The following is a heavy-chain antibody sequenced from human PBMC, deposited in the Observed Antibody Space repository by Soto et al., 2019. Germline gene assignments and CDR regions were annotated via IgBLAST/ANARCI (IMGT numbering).Heavy chain of an antibody. CDR1: SGSISSSNL. V-gene: IGHV4-4*02. CDR2: IYHSGST. Sequence: PLETLSLTCAVSSGSISSSNLWSWVRQPPGKGLEWIGEIYHSGSTNYNPSLKSRVTISVDKSKNQFSLKLSSVTAADTAVYSCAREGSGQLVPGDYMDVWGKGTTVTGSS. CDR3: AREGSGQLVPGDYMDV. D-gene: IGHD6-13*01. J-gene: IGHJ6*03.